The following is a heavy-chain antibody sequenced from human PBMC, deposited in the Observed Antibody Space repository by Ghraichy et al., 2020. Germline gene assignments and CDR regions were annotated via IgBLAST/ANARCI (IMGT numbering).Heavy chain of an antibody. J-gene: IGHJ4*02. V-gene: IGHV3-74*01. CDR3: TRGSGSYILDY. Sequence: GGSLRLSCAASGFTFSSYWMHWVRQAPGKGLVWVSRISSDGSSTSYADSVKGRFTISRDNAKNTLYLQMNSLRAEDTAVYYCTRGSGSYILDYWGQGTLVTVSS. CDR2: ISSDGSST. CDR1: GFTFSSYW. D-gene: IGHD3-10*01.